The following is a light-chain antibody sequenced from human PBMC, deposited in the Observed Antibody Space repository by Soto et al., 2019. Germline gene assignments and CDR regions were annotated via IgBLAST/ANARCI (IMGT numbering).Light chain of an antibody. CDR1: SSDVGGYNY. CDR2: DVS. V-gene: IGLV2-14*03. CDR3: KSYTSSSTYV. J-gene: IGLJ1*01. Sequence: QSVLTQPASVSGSPGQSITISCTGTSSDVGGYNYVSWYQQHPGKAPKLMIYDVSNRPSGVSNRFSGSKSGNTASLTISGLQAEDEADYYCKSYTSSSTYVFGTGNMVTVL.